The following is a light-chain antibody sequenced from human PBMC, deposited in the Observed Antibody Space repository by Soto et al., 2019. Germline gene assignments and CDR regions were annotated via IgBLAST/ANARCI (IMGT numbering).Light chain of an antibody. V-gene: IGLV1-40*01. CDR1: SSNIGAGYD. Sequence: QPLLTQPPSVSGAPGQRVTISCTGSSSNIGAGYDVHWYQQLPGTAPKLPIYGNSNRPSGVPDRFSGSKSGTSASLAITGLQAEDEADYYCQSYDSSLSGSWVFGGGTQLTVL. CDR3: QSYDSSLSGSWV. J-gene: IGLJ3*02. CDR2: GNS.